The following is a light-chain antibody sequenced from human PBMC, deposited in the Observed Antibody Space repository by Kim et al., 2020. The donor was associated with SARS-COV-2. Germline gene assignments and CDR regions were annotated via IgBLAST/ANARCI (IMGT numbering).Light chain of an antibody. CDR2: QDD. V-gene: IGLV3-1*01. CDR3: QTWDTNTAH. J-gene: IGLJ2*01. CDR1: NLGDKY. Sequence: SYELTQPPPAAGPAGQTGSSNGSGDNLGDKYTSGDQQKPGQSPVAVIYQDDKRPSGIPERFSGSNSGNTATLTISGTQAMDEADYYCQTWDTNTAHLGGGIQLTVL.